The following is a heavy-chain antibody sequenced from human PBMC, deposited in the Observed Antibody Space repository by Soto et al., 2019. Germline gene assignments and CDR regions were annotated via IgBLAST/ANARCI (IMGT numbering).Heavy chain of an antibody. CDR2: IFSSGST. J-gene: IGHJ4*02. CDR3: AREGSYSAYNFAHGIQLWSFDF. Sequence: SETLSLTCTVSGGSINTFYWSWVRQPAGKGLEWIGRIFSSGSTSFNPSLESRVAMPVDTSKNHFSLNLSSVTAADMAVYYCAREGSYSAYNFAHGIQLWSFDFWGQGALVTVS. V-gene: IGHV4-4*07. CDR1: GGSINTFY. D-gene: IGHD5-12*01.